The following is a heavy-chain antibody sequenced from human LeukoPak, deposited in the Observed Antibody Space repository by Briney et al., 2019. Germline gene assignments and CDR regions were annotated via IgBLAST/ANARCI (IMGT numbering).Heavy chain of an antibody. J-gene: IGHJ4*02. CDR2: IWYDGSNK. CDR1: GFTFSSYA. D-gene: IGHD5-12*01. CDR3: ARDRYSGYDFTGYYFDY. Sequence: GRSLRLSCAASGFTFSSYAMHWVRQAPGKGLEWVAVIWYDGSNKYYADSVKGRFTISRDNSKNTLYLQMNSLRAEDTAVYYCARDRYSGYDFTGYYFDYWGQGTLVTVSS. V-gene: IGHV3-33*08.